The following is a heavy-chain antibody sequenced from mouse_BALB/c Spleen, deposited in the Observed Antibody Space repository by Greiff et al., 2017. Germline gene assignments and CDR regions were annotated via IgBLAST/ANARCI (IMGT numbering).Heavy chain of an antibody. J-gene: IGHJ4*01. CDR3: ARRSGFYAMDY. CDR1: GFTFSSYT. CDR2: ISNGGGST. Sequence: EVHLVESGGGLVQPGGSLKLSCAASGFTFSSYTMSWVRQTPEKRLEWVAYISNGGGSTYYPDTVKGRFTISRDNAKNTLYLQMSSLKSEDTAMYYCARRSGFYAMDYWGQGTSVTVSS. V-gene: IGHV5-12-2*01. D-gene: IGHD4-1*01.